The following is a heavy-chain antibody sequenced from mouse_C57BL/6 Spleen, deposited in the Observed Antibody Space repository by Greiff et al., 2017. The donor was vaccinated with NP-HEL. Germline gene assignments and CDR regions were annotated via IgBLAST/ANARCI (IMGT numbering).Heavy chain of an antibody. D-gene: IGHD2-12*01. CDR1: GFTFSSYA. Sequence: EVMLVESGGGLVKPGGSLKLSCAASGFTFSSYAMSWVRQTPEKRLEWVATISDGGSYTYYPDNVKGRFTISRDNAKNNLYLQMSHLKSEDTAMYYCAREPYAPFDYWGQGTTLTVSP. CDR2: ISDGGSYT. J-gene: IGHJ2*01. CDR3: AREPYAPFDY. V-gene: IGHV5-4*01.